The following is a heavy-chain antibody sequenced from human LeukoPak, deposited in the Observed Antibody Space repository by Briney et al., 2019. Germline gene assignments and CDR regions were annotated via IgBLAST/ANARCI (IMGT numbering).Heavy chain of an antibody. CDR3: ARDWDDYGDYASGGWFDP. V-gene: IGHV1-2*02. J-gene: IGHJ5*02. D-gene: IGHD4-17*01. CDR1: GYTFTGYY. CDR2: INPNSGGT. Sequence: GASVKVSCKASGYTFTGYYMHWVRQAPGQGLEWMGWINPNSGGTNYAQKFQGRVTKTRDTSISTAYMELSRLRSDDTAVYYCARDWDDYGDYASGGWFDPWGQGTLVTVSS.